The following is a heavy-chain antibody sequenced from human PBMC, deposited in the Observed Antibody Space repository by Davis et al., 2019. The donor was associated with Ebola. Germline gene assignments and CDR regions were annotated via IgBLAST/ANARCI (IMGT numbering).Heavy chain of an antibody. CDR3: AKPPNNIVGAIYYFDY. CDR1: GFTFSSYA. D-gene: IGHD1-26*01. J-gene: IGHJ4*02. Sequence: GESLKISCAASGFTFSSYAMSWVRQAPGKGLEWVSSISGSGGSTYSADSVKGRFTISRDNSQNTLYMQMNSLGAGDTAVYYCAKPPNNIVGAIYYFDYWGQGTLVTVSS. V-gene: IGHV3-23*01. CDR2: ISGSGGST.